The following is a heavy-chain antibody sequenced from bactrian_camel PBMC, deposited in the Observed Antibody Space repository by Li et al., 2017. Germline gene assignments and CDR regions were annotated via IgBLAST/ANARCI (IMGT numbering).Heavy chain of an antibody. CDR1: GYTYNRNC. CDR2: IYTGSGNT. CDR3: AASYTVRCGTLRPWEYAY. Sequence: VQLVESGGGSVQAGGSLRLSCAASGYTYNRNCMAWFRQAPGKEREGVARIYTGSGNTYYADSVKGRFTISLDNANNTFYLQMNGLKPEDTAMYYCAASYTVRCGTLRPWEYAYRGQGTQVTVS. J-gene: IGHJ4*01. D-gene: IGHD6*01. V-gene: IGHV3S40*01.